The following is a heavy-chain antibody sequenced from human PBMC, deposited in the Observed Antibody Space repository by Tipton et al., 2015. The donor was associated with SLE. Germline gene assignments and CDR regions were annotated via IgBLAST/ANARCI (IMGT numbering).Heavy chain of an antibody. J-gene: IGHJ6*02. V-gene: IGHV3-30*04. CDR2: ISYDGSNK. D-gene: IGHD2-8*01. CDR3: ASELTPLYAMDV. Sequence: SLRLSCAASGFTFSSYAMHWVRQAPGKGLEWVAVISYDGSNKYYADSVKGRFTISRDNSKNTLYLQMNSLRAEDTAAYYCASELTPLYAMDVWGQGTTVTVSS. CDR1: GFTFSSYA.